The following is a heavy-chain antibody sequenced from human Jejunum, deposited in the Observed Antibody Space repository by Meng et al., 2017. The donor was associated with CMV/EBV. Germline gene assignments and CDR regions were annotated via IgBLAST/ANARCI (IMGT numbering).Heavy chain of an antibody. V-gene: IGHV4-30-4*01. Sequence: GPGLVNPSQTRSLPCTASVGSISSGDYYWSWIRQPPGKGLEWIGCIYYSGSTYYNPSLKGRVTISVDTSKNQFSLNLSSVTAADTAVYYCARGQRSYSGSYPEWFDPWGQGTLVTVSS. CDR3: ARGQRSYSGSYPEWFDP. CDR1: VGSISSGDYY. J-gene: IGHJ5*02. CDR2: IYYSGST. D-gene: IGHD1-26*01.